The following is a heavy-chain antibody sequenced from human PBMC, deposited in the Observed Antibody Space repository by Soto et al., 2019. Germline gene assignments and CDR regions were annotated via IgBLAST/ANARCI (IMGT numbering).Heavy chain of an antibody. D-gene: IGHD2-21*02. CDR3: ARFSRCAGDCPQDL. Sequence: GGSLRLSCAASGFTINTHAMTWVRQAPGKGLEWVSAFSGRSGDTYYAASVKGRFTISGDNSKNTLYLQMNSLRAEDTAVYYGARFSRCAGDCPQDLWGRGTLVTVSS. V-gene: IGHV3-23*01. CDR1: GFTINTHA. J-gene: IGHJ5*02. CDR2: FSGRSGDT.